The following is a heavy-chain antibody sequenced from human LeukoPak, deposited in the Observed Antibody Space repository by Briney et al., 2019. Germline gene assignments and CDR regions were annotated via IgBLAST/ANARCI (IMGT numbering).Heavy chain of an antibody. Sequence: PSETLSLTCSMSGYSISSGYYWGWIRQPPGKGLEWIGSIYQSGSTFYNPSLKSPVTISVDTSKNQFSLNLNSVTAADTAVYYCARLAWGWLDYRGQGALVFVSS. CDR3: ARLAWGWLDY. V-gene: IGHV4-38-2*02. CDR1: GYSISSGYY. D-gene: IGHD7-27*01. J-gene: IGHJ4*02. CDR2: IYQSGST.